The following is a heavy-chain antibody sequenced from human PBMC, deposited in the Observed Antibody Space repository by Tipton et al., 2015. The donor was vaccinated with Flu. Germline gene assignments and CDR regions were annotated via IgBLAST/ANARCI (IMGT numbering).Heavy chain of an antibody. CDR3: ARGPSNSSGWYYFDY. CDR2: ISSSGKII. CDR1: GFTFTDYY. J-gene: IGHJ4*02. D-gene: IGHD6-19*01. V-gene: IGHV3-11*01. Sequence: SLRLSCAASGFTFTDYYMSWVRQAPGKGLEWVSYISSSGKIIYYAPSVKGRFTISRDTARNSLYLQMSSLRAEDTAVYYCARGPSNSSGWYYFDYWGQGTLVTVSS.